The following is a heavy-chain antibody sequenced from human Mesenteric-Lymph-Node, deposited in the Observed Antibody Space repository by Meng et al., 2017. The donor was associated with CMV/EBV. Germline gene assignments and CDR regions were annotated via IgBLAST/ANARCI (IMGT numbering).Heavy chain of an antibody. D-gene: IGHD6-13*01. V-gene: IGHV3-30*04. CDR3: AREALEQQLATSFDY. J-gene: IGHJ4*02. CDR2: ISDDGSNK. CDR1: GFTFSSYA. Sequence: GGSLRLSCAASGFTFSSYAIYWGRQAPGKGREGVALISDDGSNKYYADSVKGRFTISRDNSKNTLHLHMNSLRAEDTAVYYCAREALEQQLATSFDYWGQGTLVTVSS.